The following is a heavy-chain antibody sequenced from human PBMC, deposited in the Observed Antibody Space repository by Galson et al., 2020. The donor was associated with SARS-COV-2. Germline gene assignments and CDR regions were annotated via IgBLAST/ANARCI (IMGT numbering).Heavy chain of an antibody. CDR2: IKQDGSDK. V-gene: IGHV3-7*01. CDR3: RAADNGFDV. Sequence: QLGESLKISCSVSGFTFSNYWMSWVRQAPGKGLEWVANIKQDGSDKYYVATVRGRFTISRDNAKNSLYLQMNSLRAEDTALYYCRAADNGFDVWGQATMVTVSS. CDR1: GFTFSNYW. D-gene: IGHD6-25*01. J-gene: IGHJ3*01.